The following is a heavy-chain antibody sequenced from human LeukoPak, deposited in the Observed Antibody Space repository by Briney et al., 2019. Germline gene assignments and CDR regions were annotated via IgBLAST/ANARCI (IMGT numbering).Heavy chain of an antibody. CDR3: ARDIVVVVAPGVPGY. Sequence: PGGSLRLSYAASGFTFSSYGMHWVRQAPGKGLEWVAVISYDGSNKYYADSVKGRLTISRDNSKNTLYLQMNSLRAEDTAVYYCARDIVVVVAPGVPGYWGQGTLVTVSP. V-gene: IGHV3-30*03. J-gene: IGHJ4*02. CDR1: GFTFSSYG. D-gene: IGHD2-15*01. CDR2: ISYDGSNK.